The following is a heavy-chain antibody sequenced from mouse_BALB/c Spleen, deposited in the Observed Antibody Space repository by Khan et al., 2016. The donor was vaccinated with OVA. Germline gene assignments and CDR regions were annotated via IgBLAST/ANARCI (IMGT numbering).Heavy chain of an antibody. CDR2: IYPGSGNV. Sequence: QVQLQQPGAELARPGASVKLSCKAPGYTFTDYYITWVKQRTGQGLEWIGEIYPGSGNVYYNANFKGKATLTADKSSSTTYMHLSSLTSEDSAVYFCARMDTTSFDYWGQGTTLTVSS. D-gene: IGHD4-1*02. J-gene: IGHJ2*01. CDR1: GYTFTDYY. V-gene: IGHV1-77*01. CDR3: ARMDTTSFDY.